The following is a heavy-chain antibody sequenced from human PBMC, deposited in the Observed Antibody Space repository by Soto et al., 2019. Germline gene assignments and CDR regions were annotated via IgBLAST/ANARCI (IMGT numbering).Heavy chain of an antibody. V-gene: IGHV5-51*01. Sequence: EVQLVQSGAEVKKPGESLKISCKGSGYSFTSYWIGWVRQMPGKGLEWMGIIYPGDSDTRYSPSFQGQVTISADKSINXAXXKWSSLKASETARYYCARQQGSSWFQGANYYGMDVWGQGTTVTVSS. CDR1: GYSFTSYW. CDR2: IYPGDSDT. D-gene: IGHD6-13*01. CDR3: ARQQGSSWFQGANYYGMDV. J-gene: IGHJ6*02.